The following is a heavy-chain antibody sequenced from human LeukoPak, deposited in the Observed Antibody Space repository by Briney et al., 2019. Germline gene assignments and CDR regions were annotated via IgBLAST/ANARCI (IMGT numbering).Heavy chain of an antibody. Sequence: GGSLRLSCAASGFTFSSYAMSWIRQAPGKGVEWLSYISSSGSIIHYADSVKGRFTISRDNDKTSLFLQMNILRAEDTAVYYCARVGNPVYYYYMDVWGKGTTVTISS. CDR1: GFTFSSYA. D-gene: IGHD4-23*01. J-gene: IGHJ6*03. V-gene: IGHV3-11*01. CDR3: ARVGNPVYYYYMDV. CDR2: ISSSGSII.